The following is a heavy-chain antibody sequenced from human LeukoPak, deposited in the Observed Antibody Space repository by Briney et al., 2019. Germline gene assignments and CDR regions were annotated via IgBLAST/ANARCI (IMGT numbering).Heavy chain of an antibody. CDR3: ARGSFYYYGSGSYWGFDF. Sequence: PSETLSLTCTVSGGSINSYYWNWIRQPAGKGLEWLGRIYMNGNTNYNPSLKSRVTMSVDTSKNQFSLKLSSVTAADTAIYYCARGSFYYYGSGSYWGFDFWGQGALVTVSS. CDR1: GGSINSYY. V-gene: IGHV4-4*07. J-gene: IGHJ4*02. CDR2: IYMNGNT. D-gene: IGHD3-10*01.